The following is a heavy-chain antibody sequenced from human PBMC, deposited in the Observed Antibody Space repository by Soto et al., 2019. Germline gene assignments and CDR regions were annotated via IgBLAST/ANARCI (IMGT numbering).Heavy chain of an antibody. CDR3: ARGGSGGLFEH. CDR2: ISPKSTYR. D-gene: IGHD2-15*01. Sequence: GGSLRLSCATSGFPFSDYYMSWIRQAPGKGLEWLSHISPKSTYRNYADSVKGRFTISRDNTKSSLFLQMNSLGVEDTAVYYCARGGSGGLFEHWGQGVLVTVSS. CDR1: GFPFSDYY. V-gene: IGHV3-11*06. J-gene: IGHJ4*02.